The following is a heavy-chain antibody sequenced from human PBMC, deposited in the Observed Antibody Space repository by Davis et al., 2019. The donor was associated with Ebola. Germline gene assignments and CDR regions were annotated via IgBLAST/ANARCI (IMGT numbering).Heavy chain of an antibody. CDR1: GDSVSSGG. J-gene: IGHJ5*02. CDR2: TYYSSKWYS. CDR3: TRGWLRGWFDP. V-gene: IGHV6-1*01. D-gene: IGHD5-12*01. Sequence: HSQTLSLTCAISGDSVSSGGWNWIRQSPSRGLEWLGRTYYSSKWYSDYAVSVKSRITISPDTSKNQFSLQLNSVTPEDTAVYYCTRGWLRGWFDPWGQGTLVTVSS.